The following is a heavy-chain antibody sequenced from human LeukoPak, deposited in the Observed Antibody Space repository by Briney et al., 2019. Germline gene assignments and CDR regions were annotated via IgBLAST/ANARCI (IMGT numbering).Heavy chain of an antibody. Sequence: PSETLSLTCTVSSGSISSYYWTWIRQPPGKGLEWIGYIFYTGSTNYNPSLKSRVTMSVDTSKNQFSLKLSSVTAADTAVYYCGREGGFYRPLDYSGQGTLVTVSS. CDR1: SGSISSYY. CDR3: GREGGFYRPLDY. V-gene: IGHV4-59*12. J-gene: IGHJ4*02. CDR2: IFYTGST. D-gene: IGHD3-16*02.